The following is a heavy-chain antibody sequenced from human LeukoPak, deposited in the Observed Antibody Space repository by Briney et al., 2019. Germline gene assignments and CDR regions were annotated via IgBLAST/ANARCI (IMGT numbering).Heavy chain of an antibody. CDR1: GFTFSDSS. V-gene: IGHV3-21*01. CDR3: ARALPSPLYSGSYADAFDI. J-gene: IGHJ3*02. CDR2: ISSSSSYI. D-gene: IGHD1-26*01. Sequence: GGSLRLSCAASGFTFSDSSITWIRQAPGKGLEWVSSISSSSSYIYHADSVKGRFTISRDNAKNSLYLQMNSLRAEDTAVYYCARALPSPLYSGSYADAFDIWGQGTMVTVSS.